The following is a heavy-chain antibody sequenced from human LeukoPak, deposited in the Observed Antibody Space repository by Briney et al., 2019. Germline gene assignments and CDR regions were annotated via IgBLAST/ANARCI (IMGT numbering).Heavy chain of an antibody. J-gene: IGHJ6*02. CDR1: GVTLSSYA. V-gene: IGHV3-23*01. Sequence: GRSLRLSWAARGVTLSSYAMGWGVEAAGKGLEWVSAISGSGGSTYYADSVKGRFTISRDNSKNTLYLQMNSLRAEDTAVYYCWYYYGMDVWGQGTTVTVSS. CDR3: WYYYGMDV. CDR2: ISGSGGST.